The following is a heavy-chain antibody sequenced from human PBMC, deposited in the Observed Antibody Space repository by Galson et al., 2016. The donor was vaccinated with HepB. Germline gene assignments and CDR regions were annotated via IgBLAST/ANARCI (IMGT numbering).Heavy chain of an antibody. D-gene: IGHD6-19*01. Sequence: SETLSLTCAVSGGSISSNWWSWVRQPPVKGLDWIGEIYHTGRTNFNPSLQSRVTMSIDNSKNRFSLELTSVTAADTATYYCARHIAVSGTRGFDYWGQGILVTVSS. CDR2: IYHTGRT. V-gene: IGHV4-4*02. CDR3: ARHIAVSGTRGFDY. CDR1: GGSISSNW. J-gene: IGHJ4*02.